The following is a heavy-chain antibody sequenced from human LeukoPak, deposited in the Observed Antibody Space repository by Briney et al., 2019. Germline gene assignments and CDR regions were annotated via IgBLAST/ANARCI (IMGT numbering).Heavy chain of an antibody. V-gene: IGHV6-1*01. J-gene: IGHJ4*02. Sequence: QTLSLTCAISGDSVSRNNIAWNWIRQSPSRGLEWLGRTYYRSKWYNDYAVSVISRITINPDTSKNQFSLQLNSVTPEDTAVYYCARGIGWPYFDYWGQGTLVTVSS. CDR1: GDSVSRNNIA. D-gene: IGHD5-24*01. CDR2: TYYRSKWYN. CDR3: ARGIGWPYFDY.